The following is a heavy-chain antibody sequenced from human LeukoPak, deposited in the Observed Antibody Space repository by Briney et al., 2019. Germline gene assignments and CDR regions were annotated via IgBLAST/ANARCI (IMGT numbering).Heavy chain of an antibody. D-gene: IGHD6-6*01. CDR2: FNPNSDAT. CDR3: AREDSSSSDPEPGAAEYFQH. J-gene: IGHJ1*01. V-gene: IGHV1-2*02. Sequence: ASLKVSCKASGYTFIGFYILWVRQAPGQGLEWMGWFNPNSDATNYAQKFQGRVTMPRDTSISTAYMELSRLRSDDTAVYYCAREDSSSSDPEPGAAEYFQHWGQGTLVTVSS. CDR1: GYTFIGFY.